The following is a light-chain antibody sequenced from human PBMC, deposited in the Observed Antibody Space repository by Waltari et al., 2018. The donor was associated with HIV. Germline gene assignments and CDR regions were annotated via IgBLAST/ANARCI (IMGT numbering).Light chain of an antibody. J-gene: IGLJ2*01. CDR2: EVS. Sequence: QSALTQPASVSGSPAQSVTISSIGPNSDVGGYNSVSWYQHHPGKAPQLLIYEVSNWPSGISNRFSGSKSGNTASLTISGLQAEDEADYYCSSYTPTNTVIFGGGTKVTVL. CDR3: SSYTPTNTVI. CDR1: NSDVGGYNS. V-gene: IGLV2-14*01.